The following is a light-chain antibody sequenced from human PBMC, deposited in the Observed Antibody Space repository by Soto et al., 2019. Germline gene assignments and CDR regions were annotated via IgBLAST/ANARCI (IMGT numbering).Light chain of an antibody. V-gene: IGKV1-5*03. CDR1: QTIDSW. J-gene: IGKJ1*01. CDR3: QQYHIYSGT. Sequence: VHMTLSPSTLSASVGYRVTITCRAIQTIDSWLAWYQQRKGKPPNLLIYKASTLASGVPSRFSGSGYGTEFNLTINSLQTDDFATYYCQQYHIYSGTFGQGTKVDIK. CDR2: KAS.